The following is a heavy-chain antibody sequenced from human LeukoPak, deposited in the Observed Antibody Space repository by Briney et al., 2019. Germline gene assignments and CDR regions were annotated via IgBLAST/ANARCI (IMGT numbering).Heavy chain of an antibody. CDR1: GFTFSSYG. CDR3: AKNCPVAESSWYLNGCDY. J-gene: IGHJ4*02. Sequence: GGSLRLSCAAFGFTFSSYGMHWVRQAPGKGLEWVAVISYDGSNKYYADSVKGRFTISRDNSKNTLYLQMNSLRAEDTAVYYCAKNCPVAESSWYLNGCDYWGQGTLVTVSS. D-gene: IGHD6-13*01. V-gene: IGHV3-30*18. CDR2: ISYDGSNK.